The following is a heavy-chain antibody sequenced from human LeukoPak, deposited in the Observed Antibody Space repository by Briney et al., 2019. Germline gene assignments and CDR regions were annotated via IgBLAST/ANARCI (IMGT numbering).Heavy chain of an antibody. Sequence: PGGSLRLSCAASGFTFSSYAMSWVRQAPGKGLEWVAVIRHDETKEYYADSVQSRFTISRDTPNNMLYLQMNNMRAEDTAVYYCAKEYTPSSPLGELDSWGQGTLVIVSS. V-gene: IGHV3-33*03. J-gene: IGHJ4*02. CDR3: AKEYTPSSPLGELDS. D-gene: IGHD6-6*01. CDR2: IRHDETKE. CDR1: GFTFSSYA.